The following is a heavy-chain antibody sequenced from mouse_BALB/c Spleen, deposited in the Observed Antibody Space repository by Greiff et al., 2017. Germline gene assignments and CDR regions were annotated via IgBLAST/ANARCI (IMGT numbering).Heavy chain of an antibody. CDR2: IYPGNVNT. V-gene: IGHV1S56*01. D-gene: IGHD2-4*01. CDR3: ARSHDYGAWFAY. CDR1: GYTFTSYY. J-gene: IGHJ3*01. Sequence: VQLQQSGPELVKPGASVRISCKASGYTFTSYYIHWVKQRPGQGLEWIGWIYPGNVNTKYNEKFKGKATLTADKSSSTAYMQLSSLTSEDSAVYFCARSHDYGAWFAYWGQGTLVTVSA.